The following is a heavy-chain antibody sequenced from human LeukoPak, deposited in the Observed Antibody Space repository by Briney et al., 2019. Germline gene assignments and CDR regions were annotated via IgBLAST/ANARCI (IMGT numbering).Heavy chain of an antibody. V-gene: IGHV3-64*01. CDR2: ISSKGGSI. D-gene: IGHD1-26*01. Sequence: GGPVRLPCAPWGFTFSRYSVLWPREARGKGLEYVSAISSKGGSIYYAHSVKGRFTICRENAKNTLDLNMGTRRGEDRVVFYCARDPGASPSYYYNARDVWGQGPRVPVPS. CDR1: GFTFSRYS. CDR3: ARDPGASPSYYYNARDV. J-gene: IGHJ6*02.